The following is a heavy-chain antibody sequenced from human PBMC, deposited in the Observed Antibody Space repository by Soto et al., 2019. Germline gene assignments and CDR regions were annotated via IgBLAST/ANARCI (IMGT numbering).Heavy chain of an antibody. CDR2: INSDGSST. V-gene: IGHV3-74*01. CDR1: GFTFSSYW. Sequence: EVQLVESGGGLVQPGGSLRLSCAASGFTFSSYWMHWVRQAPGKGLVWVSRINSDGSSTSYADSVKGRFTISRDNAKNTLYLQMNSLRAEATAVYYCARDPRGSYTGNWFDPWGQGTLVTVSS. J-gene: IGHJ5*02. D-gene: IGHD1-26*01. CDR3: ARDPRGSYTGNWFDP.